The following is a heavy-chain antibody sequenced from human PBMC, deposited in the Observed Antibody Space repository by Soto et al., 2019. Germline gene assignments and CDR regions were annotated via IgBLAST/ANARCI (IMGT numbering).Heavy chain of an antibody. D-gene: IGHD3-3*01. Sequence: GGSLRLSCAASGFTVSSNYMIWVRQAPGKGLEWVSVIYSGGSTYYADSVKGRFTISRDNSKNTLYLQMNSLRAEDTAVYYCARGITIFGVVIPTGYGMDVWGQGTTVTVSS. CDR1: GFTVSSNY. V-gene: IGHV3-53*01. CDR3: ARGITIFGVVIPTGYGMDV. J-gene: IGHJ6*02. CDR2: IYSGGST.